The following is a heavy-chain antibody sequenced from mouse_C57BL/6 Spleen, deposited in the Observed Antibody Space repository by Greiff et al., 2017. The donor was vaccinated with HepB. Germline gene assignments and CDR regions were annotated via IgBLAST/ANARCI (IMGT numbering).Heavy chain of an antibody. CDR2: INPSSGYT. CDR1: GYTFTSYT. J-gene: IGHJ2*01. D-gene: IGHD1-1*01. V-gene: IGHV1-4*01. Sequence: QVHVKQSGAELARPGASVKMSCKASGYTFTSYTMHWVKQRPGQGLEWIGYINPSSGYTKYNQKFKDKATLTADKSSSTAYMQLSSLTSEDSAVYYCARSLLRYEYFDYWGQGTTLTVSS. CDR3: ARSLLRYEYFDY.